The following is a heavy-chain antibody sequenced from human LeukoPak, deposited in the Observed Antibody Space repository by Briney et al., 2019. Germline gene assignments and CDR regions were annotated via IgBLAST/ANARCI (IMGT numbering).Heavy chain of an antibody. CDR2: ISSSSSYI. CDR3: ARDLLGKNFDY. J-gene: IGHJ4*02. Sequence: GGSLRLSCAASGFTFSRYSMNWVRQAPGKGLEWVSSISSSSSYIYYADSVKGRFTISRDNAKNSLYLQMNSLRAEDTAVYYCARDLLGKNFDYWGQGTLVTVSS. D-gene: IGHD1-26*01. CDR1: GFTFSRYS. V-gene: IGHV3-21*01.